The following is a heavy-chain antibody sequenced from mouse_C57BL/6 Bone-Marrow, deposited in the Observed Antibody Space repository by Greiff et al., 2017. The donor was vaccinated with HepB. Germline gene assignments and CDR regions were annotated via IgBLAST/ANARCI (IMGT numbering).Heavy chain of an antibody. V-gene: IGHV1-55*01. Sequence: QVQLQQPGAELVKPEASVKMSCKASGYTFTSYWITWVKQRPGQGLEWIGDIYPGSGSTNYNEKFKSKATLTLDTSSSTAYMQLSSLTSEDSAVYYCARDGYWYYFDYWGQGTTLTVSS. CDR1: GYTFTSYW. D-gene: IGHD2-3*01. CDR3: ARDGYWYYFDY. J-gene: IGHJ2*01. CDR2: IYPGSGST.